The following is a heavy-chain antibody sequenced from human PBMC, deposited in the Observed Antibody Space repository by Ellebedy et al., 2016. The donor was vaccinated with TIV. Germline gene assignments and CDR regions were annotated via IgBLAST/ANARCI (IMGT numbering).Heavy chain of an antibody. Sequence: SETLSLTXTVSSASMRTYYYWNWVRQPPGKGLEWIGYLYYSGSTNFNPSLKSRVTMSIDTSRNQFSLKLSSVTAADTAVYFCARVSADSDFWSGFHFDSWGQGTLVSVSS. CDR3: ARVSADSDFWSGFHFDS. CDR2: LYYSGST. J-gene: IGHJ4*02. CDR1: SASMRTYY. D-gene: IGHD3-3*01. V-gene: IGHV4-59*13.